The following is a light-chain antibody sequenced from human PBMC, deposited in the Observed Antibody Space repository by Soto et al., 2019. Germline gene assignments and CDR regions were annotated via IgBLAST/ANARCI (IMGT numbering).Light chain of an antibody. Sequence: SASVGDRVTIRCRASQTVRTYLNWYQQKPGKAPILLIYAASSLPSAVPPRFTGAGSETDFTLTISSLQPEDFGTYYCQRTYSTPITFGQGTRLEIK. V-gene: IGKV1-39*01. CDR1: QTVRTY. CDR2: AAS. CDR3: QRTYSTPIT. J-gene: IGKJ5*01.